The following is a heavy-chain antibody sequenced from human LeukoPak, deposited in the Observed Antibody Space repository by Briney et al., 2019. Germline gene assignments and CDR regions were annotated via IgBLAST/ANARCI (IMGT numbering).Heavy chain of an antibody. CDR3: ARAAPRDAADAFDI. CDR2: IYYSGST. D-gene: IGHD6-13*01. V-gene: IGHV4-39*01. CDR1: GGSISSSSYY. Sequence: SETLSLTCTVSGGSISSSSYYWGWIRQPPGKGLEWIGSIYYSGSTYYNPSLKSRVTISVDTSKNQFSLKLSSVTAADTAVYYCARAAPRDAADAFDIWGQGTMVTVPS. J-gene: IGHJ3*02.